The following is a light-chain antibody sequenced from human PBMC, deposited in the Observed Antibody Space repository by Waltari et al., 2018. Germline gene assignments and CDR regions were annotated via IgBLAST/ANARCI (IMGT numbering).Light chain of an antibody. V-gene: IGLV1-51*01. Sequence: QAVLTQPPSVSAAPGQTVTIPCSGPTSPIGDTYVPWSQQFPGTAPKLLIYDGYIRPSGIPDRFSGSKSGTSATLTITGLQTGDEADYYCGTWDGSLSVGVFGGGTKLTVL. CDR2: DGY. J-gene: IGLJ2*01. CDR3: GTWDGSLSVGV. CDR1: TSPIGDTY.